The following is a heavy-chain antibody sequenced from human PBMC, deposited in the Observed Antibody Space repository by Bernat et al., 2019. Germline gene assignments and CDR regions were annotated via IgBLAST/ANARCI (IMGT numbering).Heavy chain of an antibody. CDR3: ARGLCENCHKYNRLDP. J-gene: IGHJ5*02. CDR2: INTNTGNP. D-gene: IGHD1-1*01. V-gene: IGHV7-4-1*02. Sequence: QVQLVQSGSELKKPGASVKVSCKASGYTFTTYAINWVRLAPGQGLEWLGWINTNTGNPTYVQGFTGRFVFSLDTSVSTAYLQISSLKPEDTALYYCARGLCENCHKYNRLDPWGQGTLVTVSS. CDR1: GYTFTTYA.